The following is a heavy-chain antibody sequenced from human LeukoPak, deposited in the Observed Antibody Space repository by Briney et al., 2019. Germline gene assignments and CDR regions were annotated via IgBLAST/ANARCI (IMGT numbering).Heavy chain of an antibody. CDR1: GYSFTSYW. V-gene: IGHV5-51*01. CDR2: IYPGYSDT. J-gene: IGHJ4*02. Sequence: GESLKISCKGSGYSFTSYWIGWVRQMPGKGLEWMGIIYPGYSDTRYSPSFQGQVTISADKSISTAYLQWSSLKASDAAMYYCASSLSGSYYVFDYWGQGTLVTVSS. D-gene: IGHD1-26*01. CDR3: ASSLSGSYYVFDY.